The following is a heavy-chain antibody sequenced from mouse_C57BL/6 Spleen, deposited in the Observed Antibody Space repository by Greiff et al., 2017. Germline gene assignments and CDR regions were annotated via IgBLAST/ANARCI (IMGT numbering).Heavy chain of an antibody. D-gene: IGHD1-1*01. V-gene: IGHV1-80*01. CDR2: IYPGDGDT. Sequence: QVQLQQSGAELVKPGASVKISCKASGYAFSSYWMTWVKQRPGKGLEWIGQIYPGDGDTNYNGKFKGKATLTADKSYSTAYMQLSSLTSEDSAVYFWARPDYYGSSYGAMDYWGQGTSVTVSS. CDR3: ARPDYYGSSYGAMDY. J-gene: IGHJ4*01. CDR1: GYAFSSYW.